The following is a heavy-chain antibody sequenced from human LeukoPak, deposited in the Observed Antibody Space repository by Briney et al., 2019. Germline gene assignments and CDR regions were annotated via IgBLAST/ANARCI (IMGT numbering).Heavy chain of an antibody. D-gene: IGHD3-3*02. CDR3: ARVRLADERAWAY. J-gene: IGHJ4*02. CDR1: GYTFSDFY. CDR2: ITPKSGDT. V-gene: IGHV1-2*02. Sequence: ASVKVSCKASGYTFSDFYIHWVRQAPGQGLEYVGWITPKSGDTYSPQRFQGRVTMTRDASISTAYMELNSLGSDDTAVYFCARVRLADERAWAYWGQGTLVTVSS.